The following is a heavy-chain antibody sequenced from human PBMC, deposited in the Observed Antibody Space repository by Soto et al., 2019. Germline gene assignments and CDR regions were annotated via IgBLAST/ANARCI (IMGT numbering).Heavy chain of an antibody. Sequence: GESLKISCAAPESIFRGYGMHWVRQAPGKGLEWVAIIRFDGSNINYADAVMGRFTISRDNSKNMLYLEMNSLRVEDTALYYCARSWNGRFGLWGVPDYWGQGTLVTVSS. CDR2: IRFDGSNI. V-gene: IGHV3-33*01. J-gene: IGHJ4*02. CDR1: ESIFRGYG. D-gene: IGHD3-3*01. CDR3: ARSWNGRFGLWGVPDY.